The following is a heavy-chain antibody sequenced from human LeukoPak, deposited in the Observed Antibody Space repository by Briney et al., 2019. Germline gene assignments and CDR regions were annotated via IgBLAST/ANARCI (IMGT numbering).Heavy chain of an antibody. V-gene: IGHV3-23*01. CDR2: ISGSGDST. CDR1: GFTFDDYD. D-gene: IGHD4-11*01. J-gene: IGHJ4*02. Sequence: GGSLRLSCAASGFTFDDYDIHWVRQAPGKGLEWVSGISGSGDSTYYADSVKGRFTISRDNSKNTLYVQMNSLRAEDTAVYYCAKFHTVTTTYWGQGTLVTVSS. CDR3: AKFHTVTTTY.